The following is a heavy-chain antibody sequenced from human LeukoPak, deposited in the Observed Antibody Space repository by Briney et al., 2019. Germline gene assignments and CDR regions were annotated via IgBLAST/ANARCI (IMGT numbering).Heavy chain of an antibody. CDR3: ARDPSFDSSGYQVPFDY. V-gene: IGHV3-48*04. D-gene: IGHD3-22*01. J-gene: IGHJ4*02. CDR2: ISSSSSTI. CDR1: GFTFSSYS. Sequence: PGGFLRLSCAASGFTFSSYSMNWVRQAPGKGLEWVSYISSSSSTIYYADSVKGRFTISRDNAKNSLYLQMNSLRAEDTAVYYCARDPSFDSSGYQVPFDYWGQGTLVTVSS.